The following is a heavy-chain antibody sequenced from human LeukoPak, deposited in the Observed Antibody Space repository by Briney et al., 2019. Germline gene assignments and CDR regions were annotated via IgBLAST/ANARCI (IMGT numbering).Heavy chain of an antibody. D-gene: IGHD2-15*01. J-gene: IGHJ4*02. CDR2: IYPGDSET. V-gene: IGHV5-51*01. CDR1: GYTFINYW. CDR3: ARHRKDIGFDS. Sequence: GESLKISCKASGYTFINYWMHWVRQMAGQGLEWMGIIYPGDSETRSNPSFQGQVTISADKSISTAYLHWNSLKASDSAMYYCARHRKDIGFDSWGQGTLVTVSS.